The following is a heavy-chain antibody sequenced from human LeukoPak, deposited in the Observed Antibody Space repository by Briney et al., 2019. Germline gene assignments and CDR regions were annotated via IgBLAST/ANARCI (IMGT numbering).Heavy chain of an antibody. CDR1: GYTFTGYY. D-gene: IGHD3-3*01. V-gene: IGHV1-2*02. Sequence: ASVKVSCKASGYTFTGYYMHWVRQAPGQGLEWMGWINPNSGGTNYAQKFQGRVTMTRDTSISTAYMELSRLTSDDTAVYYCARASITIFGVDSPLDYWGQGTLVTVSS. CDR2: INPNSGGT. J-gene: IGHJ4*02. CDR3: ARASITIFGVDSPLDY.